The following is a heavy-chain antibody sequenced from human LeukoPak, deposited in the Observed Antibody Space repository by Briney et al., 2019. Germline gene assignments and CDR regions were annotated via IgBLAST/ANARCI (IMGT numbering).Heavy chain of an antibody. CDR2: IRYGGSNK. Sequence: GGSLRLSCAASGFTFSSYDMHWVRQAPGKGLEWVAFIRYGGSNKYYADSVKGRFTISGDNSKNTLYLQMNSLTAEDTAGYYCVTEQTPGGFDPWGQGTLVTVSS. CDR1: GFTFSSYD. J-gene: IGHJ5*02. V-gene: IGHV3-30*02. CDR3: VTEQTPGGFDP. D-gene: IGHD1-26*01.